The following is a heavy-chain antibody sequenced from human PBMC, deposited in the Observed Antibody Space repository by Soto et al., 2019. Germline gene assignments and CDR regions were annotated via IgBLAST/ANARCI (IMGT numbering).Heavy chain of an antibody. CDR1: GFTFGDYA. CDR2: IRSKAYGGTT. V-gene: IGHV3-49*04. CDR3: TRERVYYYDSSGYYADAFDI. D-gene: IGHD3-22*01. Sequence: GGSLRLSCTASGFTFGDYAMSWVRQAPGKGLEWVGFIRSKAYGGTTEYAASVKGRFTISRDDSKSIAYLQMNSLKTEDTAVYYCTRERVYYYDSSGYYADAFDIWGQGTMVTV. J-gene: IGHJ3*02.